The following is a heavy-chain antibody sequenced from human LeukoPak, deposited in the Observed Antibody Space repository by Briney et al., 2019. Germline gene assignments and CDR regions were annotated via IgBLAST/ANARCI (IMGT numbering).Heavy chain of an antibody. CDR3: ARPTTVTMVDAFDI. CDR2: IKQDGTEK. J-gene: IGHJ3*02. Sequence: PGGSLRLSCAAVGSNFSSYWMTWVRQAPGKGLEWVANIKQDGTEKYYVDSVKGRFTISGDNAKNSLYLQMNSLRAVDTAVYFCARPTTVTMVDAFDIWGLGTMVTVSS. V-gene: IGHV3-7*04. D-gene: IGHD4-17*01. CDR1: GSNFSSYW.